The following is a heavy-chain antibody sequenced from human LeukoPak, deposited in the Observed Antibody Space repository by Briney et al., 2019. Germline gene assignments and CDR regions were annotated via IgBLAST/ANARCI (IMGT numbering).Heavy chain of an antibody. CDR1: GYTFTSYY. D-gene: IGHD3-3*01. Sequence: ASVKVSCKASGYTFTSYYMHWVRQAPGQGLEWMGTINPSGGSTSYAQKFQGRVTMTRDTSTSTVYMELSSLRSEDTAVYYCARDKVYDFWSGYRAANSNWFDPWGQGTLVTVSS. V-gene: IGHV1-46*01. CDR2: INPSGGST. J-gene: IGHJ5*02. CDR3: ARDKVYDFWSGYRAANSNWFDP.